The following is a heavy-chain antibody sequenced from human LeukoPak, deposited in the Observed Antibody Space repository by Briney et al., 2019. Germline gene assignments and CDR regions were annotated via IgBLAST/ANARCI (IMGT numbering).Heavy chain of an antibody. D-gene: IGHD4-17*01. CDR2: INAGNGNT. Sequence: ASVKVSWKTSGYTFTSYAMHWVRQAPGQRLEWMGWINAGNGNTKYSQKFQGRVTITRDTSASTAYMELSSLRSEDTAVYYCARDSPVSGDWFDPWGQGTLVTVSS. V-gene: IGHV1-3*01. J-gene: IGHJ5*02. CDR1: GYTFTSYA. CDR3: ARDSPVSGDWFDP.